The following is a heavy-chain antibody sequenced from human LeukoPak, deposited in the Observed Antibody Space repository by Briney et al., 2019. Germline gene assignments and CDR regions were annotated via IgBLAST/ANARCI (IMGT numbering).Heavy chain of an antibody. CDR3: AKNYCSGGSCYPYYFHY. J-gene: IGHJ4*02. Sequence: GGSLRLSCAASGFTFSSYGMHWVRQAPGKGLEWVAVISYDGSNKYYADSVKGRFTISRDNSKNTLYLQMNSLRAEDTAVYYCAKNYCSGGSCYPYYFHYWGQGTLVTVSS. CDR1: GFTFSSYG. V-gene: IGHV3-30*18. D-gene: IGHD2-15*01. CDR2: ISYDGSNK.